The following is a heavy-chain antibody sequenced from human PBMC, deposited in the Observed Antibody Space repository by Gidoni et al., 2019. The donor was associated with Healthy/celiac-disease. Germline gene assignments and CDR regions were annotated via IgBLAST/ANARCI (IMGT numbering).Heavy chain of an antibody. Sequence: EVQLVASGGGLVQPGGSLRLSCEASGFTFSSYSIKWVRQAPGKGLEWVSYISSSSSTIYYADSVKGRFTISRDNAKNSLYLQMNSLRDEDTAVYDCARDEGYGDYYGMDVWGKGPRSPSPQ. D-gene: IGHD4-17*01. CDR1: GFTFSSYS. J-gene: IGHJ6*01. CDR2: ISSSSSTI. CDR3: ARDEGYGDYYGMDV. V-gene: IGHV3-48*02.